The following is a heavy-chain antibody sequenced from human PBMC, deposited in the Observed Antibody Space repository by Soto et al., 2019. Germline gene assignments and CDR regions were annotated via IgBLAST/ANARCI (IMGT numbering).Heavy chain of an antibody. D-gene: IGHD5-12*01. V-gene: IGHV4-34*01. CDR1: GGSFSGYY. CDR3: ARVRIAFGGYDIDY. Sequence: SETLSLTCAVYGGSFSGYYWSWIRQPPGKGLEWIGEINHSGSTNYNPSLKSRVTISVDTSKNQLSLKLSSVTAADTAVYYCARVRIAFGGYDIDYWGQGTLVTVSS. CDR2: INHSGST. J-gene: IGHJ4*02.